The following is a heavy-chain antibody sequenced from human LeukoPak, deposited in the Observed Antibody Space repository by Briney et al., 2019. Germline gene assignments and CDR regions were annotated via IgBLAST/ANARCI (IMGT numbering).Heavy chain of an antibody. J-gene: IGHJ4*02. D-gene: IGHD3-22*01. CDR3: ARDLYDSSGYYPPDY. CDR2: ISAYNGNT. Sequence: ASVKVSCKASGYTFTSYGISWVRQAPGQGLEWMGWISAYNGNTNYAQKLQGRVTMTTDTSTSTAYMELRSLRSDDTAVYYCARDLYDSSGYYPPDYWGQGTLVTVSS. CDR1: GYTFTSYG. V-gene: IGHV1-18*01.